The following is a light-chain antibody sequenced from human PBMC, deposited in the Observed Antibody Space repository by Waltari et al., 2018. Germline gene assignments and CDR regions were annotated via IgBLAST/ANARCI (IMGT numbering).Light chain of an antibody. CDR1: HNINIV. V-gene: IGKV1-39*01. CDR2: KAS. Sequence: DIQMTQFPSSLSASVGDRVTITCRASHNINIVLNWYQQKPGEGPKLLIYKASNMEGGVPSRFSGSGSGTEFSLSISSLQPEDFATYYCQQSYSIPYTFGQGTNLGI. J-gene: IGKJ2*01. CDR3: QQSYSIPYT.